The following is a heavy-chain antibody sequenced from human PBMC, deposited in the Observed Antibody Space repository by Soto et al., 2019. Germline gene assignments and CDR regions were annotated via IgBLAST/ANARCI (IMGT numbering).Heavy chain of an antibody. CDR2: ITYSGDST. V-gene: IGHV3-23*01. J-gene: IGHJ4*02. CDR3: AKDQLRIMIRGIIPEI. CDR1: GFTFSSYA. Sequence: PWWSLRLSCSASGFTFSSYAMSWFRQAPGKGLEWVSAITYSGDSTNYADSVKGRFTISRDNSKNTLYLQMNSLRAEDTAVYYCAKDQLRIMIRGIIPEIWGQGTLVTVSS. D-gene: IGHD3-10*01.